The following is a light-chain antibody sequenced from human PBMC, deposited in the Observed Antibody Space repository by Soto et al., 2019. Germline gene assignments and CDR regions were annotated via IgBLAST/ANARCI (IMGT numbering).Light chain of an antibody. CDR3: SSYTTSSTDV. CDR1: SSDVGGYNY. V-gene: IGLV2-14*01. J-gene: IGLJ1*01. CDR2: DVS. Sequence: QSVLTQPASVSGSPGQSITISCTGTSSDVGGYNYVSWHQKHPGKVPKLMIYDVSYRPSGVSNRFSGSKSGNTASLTISGLQAEDEADYYCSSYTTSSTDVFGTGTKVTV.